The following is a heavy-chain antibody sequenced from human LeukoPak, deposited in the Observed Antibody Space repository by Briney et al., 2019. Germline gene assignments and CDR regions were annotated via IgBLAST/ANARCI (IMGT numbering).Heavy chain of an antibody. Sequence: GGSLRLSCAASGFTFSSYSMSWVRQAPGEGLEWASSFSSSSSYIYYADSVKGRFTISRDNARNTLYLQMNSLRVEDMAVYYCVRDLRRMGATTAYLHHWGQGTLVTVSS. CDR2: FSSSSSYI. CDR3: VRDLRRMGATTAYLHH. J-gene: IGHJ1*01. V-gene: IGHV3-21*01. D-gene: IGHD1-26*01. CDR1: GFTFSSYS.